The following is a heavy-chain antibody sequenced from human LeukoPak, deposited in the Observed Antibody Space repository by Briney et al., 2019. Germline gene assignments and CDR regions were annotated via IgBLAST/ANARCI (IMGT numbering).Heavy chain of an antibody. CDR2: ISGSGGST. D-gene: IGHD2-2*01. Sequence: PGGSLRLSCAASGFTFSSYAMSWVRQAPGKGLEWVSAISGSGGSTYYADSVKGRFTISRDNFKNTLYLQMNSLRAEDTAVYYCAGRVVPAARWGAFDIWGQGTMVTVSS. J-gene: IGHJ3*02. V-gene: IGHV3-23*01. CDR3: AGRVVPAARWGAFDI. CDR1: GFTFSSYA.